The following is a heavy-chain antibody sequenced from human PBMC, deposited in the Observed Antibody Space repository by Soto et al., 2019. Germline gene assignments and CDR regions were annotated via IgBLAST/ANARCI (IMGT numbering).Heavy chain of an antibody. CDR2: ISGSGGTT. CDR3: AKDRSSTSCYAFDY. V-gene: IGHV3-23*01. CDR1: GFTFRNYA. D-gene: IGHD2-2*01. J-gene: IGHJ4*02. Sequence: GGSLRLSCAASGFTFRNYAMRWARQAAGKGLEWVSAISGSGGTTHYADSVKGRFTISRDNSKNTLYLQMNSLRVEDTAVYYCAKDRSSTSCYAFDYWGQGSLVTVSS.